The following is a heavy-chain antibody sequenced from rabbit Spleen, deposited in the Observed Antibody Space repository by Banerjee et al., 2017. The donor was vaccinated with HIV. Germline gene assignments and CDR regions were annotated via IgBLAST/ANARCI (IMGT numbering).Heavy chain of an antibody. J-gene: IGHJ6*01. V-gene: IGHV1S45*01. CDR1: GVSLNDKDV. CDR2: IEVGSSGFT. CDR3: ARDTSSSFSSYGMDL. Sequence: EQLEESGGGLVKPEGSLTLTCKASGVSLNDKDVMCWVRQAPGKGLEWIACIEVGSSGFTYFATWAKGRFTISKTSSTTVTLQVTRLTAADTATYFCARDTSSSFSSYGMDLWGQGTLVTVS. D-gene: IGHD1-1*01.